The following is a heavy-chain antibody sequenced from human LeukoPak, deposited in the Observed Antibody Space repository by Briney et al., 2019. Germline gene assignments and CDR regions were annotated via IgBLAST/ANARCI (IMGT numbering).Heavy chain of an antibody. CDR1: GDSISSGDYY. V-gene: IGHV4-61*02. Sequence: SETLSLTCTVSGDSISSGDYYWSWIRQPAGKGLEWIGRISSSGSTNYNPSLKSRVTISVDTSKNQFSLKLSSVTAADTAVYYCARGVRVADFVDDAFDIWGHGTMVTVSS. CDR3: ARGVRVADFVDDAFDI. CDR2: ISSSGST. J-gene: IGHJ3*02. D-gene: IGHD3-10*01.